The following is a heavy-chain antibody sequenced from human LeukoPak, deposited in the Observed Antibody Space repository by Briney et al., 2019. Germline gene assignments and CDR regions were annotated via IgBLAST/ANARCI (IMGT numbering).Heavy chain of an antibody. J-gene: IGHJ3*02. Sequence: GGSLRLSCAASGFTFSDYSMNWVRQAPGKGLEWVSSISITSDYIYYADSVKGRFTISRDNAKNSLYLQMNSLRAEDTAVYYCARRNGDRDAFDIWGQGTMVTVSS. CDR3: ARRNGDRDAFDI. V-gene: IGHV3-21*01. CDR1: GFTFSDYS. CDR2: ISITSDYI. D-gene: IGHD4-17*01.